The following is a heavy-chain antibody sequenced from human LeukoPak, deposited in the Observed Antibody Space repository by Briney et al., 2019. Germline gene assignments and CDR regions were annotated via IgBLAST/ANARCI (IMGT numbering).Heavy chain of an antibody. CDR3: AREETNGDFDY. J-gene: IGHJ4*02. CDR2: ISSSGSTI. CDR1: GFTFSSYE. Sequence: GGALRLSCAASGFTFSSYEMNWVRQAPGKGLEWVSYISSSGSTIYYADSVKGRFTISRDNAKNSLYLQMNSLRAEDAAVYYCAREETNGDFDYWGQGTLVTVS. V-gene: IGHV3-48*03. D-gene: IGHD4-17*01.